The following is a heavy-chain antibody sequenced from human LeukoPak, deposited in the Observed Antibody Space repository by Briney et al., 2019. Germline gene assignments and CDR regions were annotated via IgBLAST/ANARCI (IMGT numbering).Heavy chain of an antibody. V-gene: IGHV3-43*02. CDR3: ARATLQEAVPCEY. CDR2: ISGDGGST. D-gene: IGHD3-10*02. Sequence: PGGSLRLSCAASGFTFDDYAMHWVRQAPGKGLEWVSLISGDGGSTYYADSVKGRFTISRDNSKNSLYLQMNSLRTEDTAFYYCARATLQEAVPCEYWGQGTLVTVSS. J-gene: IGHJ4*02. CDR1: GFTFDDYA.